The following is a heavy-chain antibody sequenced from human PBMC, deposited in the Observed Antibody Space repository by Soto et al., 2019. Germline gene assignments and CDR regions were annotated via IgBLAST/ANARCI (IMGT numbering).Heavy chain of an antibody. CDR2: FDPEDCET. D-gene: IGHD3-9*01. J-gene: IGHJ4*01. V-gene: IGHV1-24*01. CDR3: ARNLMDYDILTGYYMGYYFDY. CDR1: GYTLTELS. Sequence: ASVKVSCQVSGYTLTELSMHWVRQAPGKGLEWMGGFDPEDCETIYAQKFQGRVTITRDTSASTAYMELSSLRSEDTAVYYCARNLMDYDILTGYYMGYYFDYWG.